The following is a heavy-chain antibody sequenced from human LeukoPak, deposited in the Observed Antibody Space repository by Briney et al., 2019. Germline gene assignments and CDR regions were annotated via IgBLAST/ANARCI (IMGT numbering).Heavy chain of an antibody. CDR1: GGSFSGYY. CDR2: INHSGST. J-gene: IGHJ6*03. CDR3: ARFAFYYYYMDV. Sequence: SETLSLTCAVYGGSFSGYYWSWIRQPPGKGLEWIGEINHSGSTNYNPSLKSRVTISVDTSKNQFSLNLSSVTAADTAVYYCARFAFYYYYMDVWGKGTTVTVSS. V-gene: IGHV4-34*01.